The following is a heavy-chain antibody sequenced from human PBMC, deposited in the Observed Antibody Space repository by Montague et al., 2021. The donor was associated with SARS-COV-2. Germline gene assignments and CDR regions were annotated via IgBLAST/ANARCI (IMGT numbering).Heavy chain of an antibody. D-gene: IGHD3-10*01. V-gene: IGHV2-5*02. CDR1: GFSLSTSGVG. Sequence: PALVKPTQTLTLTCTFSGFSLSTSGVGVGWIRQPPGKALEWLALIYGDDDKRYSPSLKSRLTITKDTSKNQVVLTMTNMDPVDTATFYCAHSNGGSGSYLYFDYWGQGTLVTASS. J-gene: IGHJ4*02. CDR2: IYGDDDK. CDR3: AHSNGGSGSYLYFDY.